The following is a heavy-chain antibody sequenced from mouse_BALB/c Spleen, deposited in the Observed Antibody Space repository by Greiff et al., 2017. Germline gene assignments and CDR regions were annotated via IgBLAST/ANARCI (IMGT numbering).Heavy chain of an antibody. J-gene: IGHJ2*01. CDR2: IDPSDSYT. Sequence: VQLQQSGAELVKPGASVKLSCTASGYTFTSYWMYWVQQRPGQGLEWIEDIDPSDSYTNYKQKFKGKATLAGDKSSSTTYLQLSSLTSEDSAVYYCARRAGSGYFDYWGQGTALTVSS. D-gene: IGHD3-1*01. V-gene: IGHV1-69*02. CDR1: GYTFTSYW. CDR3: ARRAGSGYFDY.